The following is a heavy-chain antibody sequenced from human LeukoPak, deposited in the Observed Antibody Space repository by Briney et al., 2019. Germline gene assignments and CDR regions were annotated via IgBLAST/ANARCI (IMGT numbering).Heavy chain of an antibody. CDR2: IYYSGST. J-gene: IGHJ4*02. Sequence: SETLSLTCTVSGGSISSYYWSLIRQPPGKGLEWIGYIYYSGSTRYNPSLKSRVTISVDTSKNQFSLYLSSVTAADTGVYYCARHDFWTGYYTYWGQGTLVTVSS. CDR1: GGSISSYY. V-gene: IGHV4-59*01. CDR3: ARHDFWTGYYTY. D-gene: IGHD3/OR15-3a*01.